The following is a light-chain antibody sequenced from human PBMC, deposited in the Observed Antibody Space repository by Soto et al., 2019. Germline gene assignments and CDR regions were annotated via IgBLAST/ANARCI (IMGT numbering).Light chain of an antibody. J-gene: IGKJ3*01. CDR3: QQYNSFSLFT. Sequence: DIQMAQSTSTLSASVGDRVTITCRASQNIDSRLAWYQQKPGKAPKLLVYDASTLERGVTSTFSGSGSGTDFTLTISSLQPEDFATYYCQQYNSFSLFTFGPGTKVETK. CDR1: QNIDSR. V-gene: IGKV1-5*01. CDR2: DAS.